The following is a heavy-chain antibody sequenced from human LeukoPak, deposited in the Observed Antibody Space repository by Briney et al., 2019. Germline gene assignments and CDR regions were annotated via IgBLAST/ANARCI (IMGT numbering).Heavy chain of an antibody. CDR1: GGSISSYY. V-gene: IGHV4-59*08. CDR3: ARHISSGFDY. CDR2: IHYSGST. Sequence: PSGTLSLTCTVSGGSISSYYWSWIWQPPGKGLEWIGYIHYSGSTKYNPSLESRVTVSVDTSKNQFSLKLRSVTATDTAAYYCARHISSGFDYWGQGTLVTVSS. J-gene: IGHJ4*02. D-gene: IGHD6-19*01.